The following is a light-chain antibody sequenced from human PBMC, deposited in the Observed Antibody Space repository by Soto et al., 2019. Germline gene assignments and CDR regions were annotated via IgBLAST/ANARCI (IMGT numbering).Light chain of an antibody. CDR1: QSVRSN. Sequence: EIVMTQSPATLSVSPGERATLSCRASQSVRSNLAWYQQKPGQAPRLLIYGASSRATGIPDRFSGTGSGTGFTLTISRVEPEDFAVYYCQQYGTAPITFGQGTRLEIK. V-gene: IGKV3-20*01. CDR3: QQYGTAPIT. J-gene: IGKJ5*01. CDR2: GAS.